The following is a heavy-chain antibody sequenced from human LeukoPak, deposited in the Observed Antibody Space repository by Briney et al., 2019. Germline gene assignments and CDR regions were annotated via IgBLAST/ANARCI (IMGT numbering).Heavy chain of an antibody. V-gene: IGHV3-33*01. CDR1: GFTFSSYG. D-gene: IGHD3-22*01. CDR2: IWYDGSNK. Sequence: GGSLRLSCAASGFTFSSYGMHWVRQAPGKGLEWLAVIWYDGSNKYYADSVKGRFTISRDNSKNTLYLQMHSLRAEDTAVYYCARDADYYDRSGLFDYWGQGTLVTVSS. CDR3: ARDADYYDRSGLFDY. J-gene: IGHJ4*02.